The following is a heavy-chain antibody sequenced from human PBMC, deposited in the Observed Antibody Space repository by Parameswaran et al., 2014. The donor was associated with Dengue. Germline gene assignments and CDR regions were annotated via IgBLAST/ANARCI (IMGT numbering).Heavy chain of an antibody. CDR2: INHSGIT. V-gene: IGHV4-34*01. CDR3: ARGRMDIVVIGEPQGYYYYGMDP. D-gene: IGHD2-21*01. Sequence: VRQAPGKGLEWIGEINHSGITYYNPSLRSRVTLSVDTSKDHYSLRLNSVTAADTAVYYCARGRMDIVVIGEPQGYYYYGMDPWGQGTPVTVSS. J-gene: IGHJ6*02.